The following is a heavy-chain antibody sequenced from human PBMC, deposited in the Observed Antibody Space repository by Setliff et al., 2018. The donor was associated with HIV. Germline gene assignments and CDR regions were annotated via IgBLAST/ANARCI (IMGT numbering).Heavy chain of an antibody. V-gene: IGHV1-24*01. CDR3: AREKYGDKFDY. J-gene: IGHJ4*02. CDR2: FVPEHSET. D-gene: IGHD2-8*01. Sequence: SVKVSCKISGYTLTELSIHWVRQAPGKGLEWMGGFVPEHSETIYAQKFQGRVTMTEDTSTDTAFMELSGLTSEDTAVYYCAREKYGDKFDYWGQGTLVTVSS. CDR1: GYTLTELS.